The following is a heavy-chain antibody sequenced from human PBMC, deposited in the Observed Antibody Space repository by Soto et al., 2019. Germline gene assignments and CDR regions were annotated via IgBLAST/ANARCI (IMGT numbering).Heavy chain of an antibody. Sequence: PGGSLRLSCTASGFSISSDWMNWVRQAPGKGLEWVAILKKDGSEEFYVDSVKGRFTISRDNARNSQYLQMNSLRDEDTAVYYCAREDILGVRSFDYWGQGTLVTVSS. CDR3: AREDILGVRSFDY. D-gene: IGHD3-9*01. V-gene: IGHV3-7*01. J-gene: IGHJ4*02. CDR1: GFSISSDW. CDR2: LKKDGSEE.